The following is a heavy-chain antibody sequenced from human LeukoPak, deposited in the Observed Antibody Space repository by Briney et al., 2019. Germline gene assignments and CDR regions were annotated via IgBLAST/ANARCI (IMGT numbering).Heavy chain of an antibody. D-gene: IGHD2-2*01. CDR1: EFTFSSYA. J-gene: IGHJ6*02. CDR2: ISGSGGST. Sequence: PGGSLRLSCAASEFTFSSYAMSWVRQAPGKGLEWVSAISGSGGSTYYADSVKGRFTISRDNSKNTLYLQMNSLRAEDTAVYYCAKGVTSSYYYYYGMDVWGQGTTVTVSS. V-gene: IGHV3-23*01. CDR3: AKGVTSSYYYYYGMDV.